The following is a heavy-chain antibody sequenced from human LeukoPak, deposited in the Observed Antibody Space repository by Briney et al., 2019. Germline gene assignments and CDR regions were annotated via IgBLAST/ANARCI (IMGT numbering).Heavy chain of an antibody. CDR2: ISNDGNNK. CDR3: ANPPTVTTFHN. V-gene: IGHV3-30*18. Sequence: GMSLRLSCAASGFPFSSYGMHWVRQAPGKGLEWVAAISNDGNNKFYADSVKGRFTISRDNSKNTLYLQMNSLRAEDTALYYCANPPTVTTFHNWGQGTLVTVSS. D-gene: IGHD4-11*01. CDR1: GFPFSSYG. J-gene: IGHJ4*02.